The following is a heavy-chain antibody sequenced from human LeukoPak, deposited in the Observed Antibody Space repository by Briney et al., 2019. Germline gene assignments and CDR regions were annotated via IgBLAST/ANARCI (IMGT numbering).Heavy chain of an antibody. Sequence: SETLSLTCTVSGGSISSYYWTWMRQPAGKGLEWIGRIYTSGTTNYNPPLKSRVTISVDTCKNQFSLKLSSVTAADTAVYYCAREFHYWGQGTLVTVSS. J-gene: IGHJ4*02. CDR3: AREFHY. CDR2: IYTSGTT. V-gene: IGHV4-4*07. D-gene: IGHD2-21*01. CDR1: GGSISSYY.